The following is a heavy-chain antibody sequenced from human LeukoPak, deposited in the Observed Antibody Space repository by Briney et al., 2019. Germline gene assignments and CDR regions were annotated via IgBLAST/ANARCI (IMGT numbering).Heavy chain of an antibody. J-gene: IGHJ4*02. CDR2: ISGSGGST. V-gene: IGHV3-23*01. Sequence: PGGSLRLSCAASGFTFSSYAMSWVRQAPGKGLEWVSAISGSGGSTYYADSVKGRFTISRDNSKNTLYLQMNSLRAEDTAVYYCAKDSVLRYFDWLFHPYYFDYWGQGTLVTVSS. D-gene: IGHD3-9*01. CDR3: AKDSVLRYFDWLFHPYYFDY. CDR1: GFTFSSYA.